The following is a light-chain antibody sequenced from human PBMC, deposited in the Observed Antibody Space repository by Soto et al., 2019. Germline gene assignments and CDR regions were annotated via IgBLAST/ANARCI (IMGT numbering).Light chain of an antibody. CDR1: QSVTNNY. V-gene: IGKV3-20*01. J-gene: IGKJ1*01. CDR3: QQYGSSSWT. Sequence: ETVLTQSPGTLSLSPGERATLSCRASQSVTNNYLAWYQQKPGQAPRLLIYGASSRATGIPDRFSGSGSGTDFTLTITRLEPEDFAVYYCQQYGSSSWTFGQGTKVEIK. CDR2: GAS.